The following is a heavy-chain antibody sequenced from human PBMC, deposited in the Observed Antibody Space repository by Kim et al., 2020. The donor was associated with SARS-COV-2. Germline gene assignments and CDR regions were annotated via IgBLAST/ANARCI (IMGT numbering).Heavy chain of an antibody. D-gene: IGHD3-10*01. CDR2: IYYSGST. V-gene: IGHV4-59*13. J-gene: IGHJ4*02. CDR1: GGSISSYY. Sequence: SETLSLTCTVSGGSISSYYWSWIRQPPGKGLEWIGYIYYSGSTNYNPSLKSRVTISVDTSKNQFSLKLSSVTAADTAVYYCARGRGVINYWGQGTLVTVSS. CDR3: ARGRGVINY.